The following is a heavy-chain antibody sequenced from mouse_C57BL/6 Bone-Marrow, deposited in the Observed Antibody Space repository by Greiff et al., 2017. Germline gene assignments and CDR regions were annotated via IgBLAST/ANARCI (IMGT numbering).Heavy chain of an antibody. Sequence: QVQLQQSGAELVRPGTSVKVSCKASGYAFTNYLIEWVKQRPGQGLEWIGVINPGSGGTNYNEKFKGKATLTADKSSSTSYMQRSSLTSEDSAVYFCARSTMITNFDYWGPGTTLTVSS. V-gene: IGHV1-54*01. CDR2: INPGSGGT. CDR3: ARSTMITNFDY. D-gene: IGHD2-4*01. CDR1: GYAFTNYL. J-gene: IGHJ2*01.